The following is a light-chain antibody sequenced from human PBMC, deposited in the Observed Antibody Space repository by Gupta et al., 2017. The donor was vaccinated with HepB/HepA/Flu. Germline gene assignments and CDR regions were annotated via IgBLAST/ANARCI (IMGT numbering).Light chain of an antibody. CDR2: QDT. J-gene: IGLJ2*01. CDR3: QAWDSRSVV. Sequence: SYELTQPPSVSLSPGQTASITCSGDKLGNKYACWYQQKPGQSPVLVIYQDTKRPAGIPERFSGSNSGNTATLTISGTQAMDEDDYYCQAWDSRSVVFGGGTKLTVL. CDR1: KLGNKY. V-gene: IGLV3-1*01.